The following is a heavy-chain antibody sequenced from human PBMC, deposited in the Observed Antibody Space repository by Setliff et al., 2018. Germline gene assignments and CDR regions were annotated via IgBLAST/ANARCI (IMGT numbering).Heavy chain of an antibody. V-gene: IGHV1-46*01. CDR3: ARESTAKNFWGEYSDY. CDR1: GYTFTTYY. J-gene: IGHJ4*02. Sequence: ASVKVSCKASGYTFTTYYMHWVRQAPGQGLGWMGVINPSDGSTTYAQKFQGRVKMTRDTSTNTVYMQLSSLRSEDTAVYYCARESTAKNFWGEYSDYWGQGTLVTVSS. D-gene: IGHD3-3*01. CDR2: INPSDGST.